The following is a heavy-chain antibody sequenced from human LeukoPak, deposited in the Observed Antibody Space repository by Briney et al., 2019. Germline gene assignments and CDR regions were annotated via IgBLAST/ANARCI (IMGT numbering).Heavy chain of an antibody. CDR1: GITLSNYG. CDR3: AKRGVVIRVILVGFHKEAYYFDY. D-gene: IGHD3-22*01. J-gene: IGHJ4*02. V-gene: IGHV3-23*01. Sequence: GGSLRLSCAVSGITLSNYGMSWVRQAPGKGLEWVAGISDRGSRTNYADPVKGRFTISTDHPKNPLYLQMNSLRAEDTAVYFCAKRGVVIRVILVGFHKEAYYFDYWGQGALVTVSS. CDR2: ISDRGSRT.